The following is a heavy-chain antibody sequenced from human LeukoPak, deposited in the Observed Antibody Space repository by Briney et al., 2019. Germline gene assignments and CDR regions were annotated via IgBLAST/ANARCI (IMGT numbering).Heavy chain of an antibody. Sequence: PGRSLRLSCAASGLIFRSYGMHWVRQAPGKGLEWVAVIWDDGSIKYYADSVKGRFTISRDNSKNTLYLQMNSLRAEDTAVYNCARDKGYCSGGSCLYYYYGMDVWGQGTTVTVSS. CDR1: GLIFRSYG. J-gene: IGHJ6*02. CDR3: ARDKGYCSGGSCLYYYYGMDV. D-gene: IGHD2-15*01. V-gene: IGHV3-33*01. CDR2: IWDDGSIK.